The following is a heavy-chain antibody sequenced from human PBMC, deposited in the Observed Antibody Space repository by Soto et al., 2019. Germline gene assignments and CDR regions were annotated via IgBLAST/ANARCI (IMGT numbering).Heavy chain of an antibody. V-gene: IGHV3-23*01. CDR3: AKGGPSSDWYEFDF. Sequence: EVQLLESGGGLVQPGGSLRLSCAASGFTVTSCVMAWVRRAPGKGLEWVSTISGTGSNIYYADSVKGRLTISRDSSKKNVYLQMNSLRVDDTAVYYCAKGGPSSDWYEFDFWGQGALVTASS. CDR2: ISGTGSNI. CDR1: GFTVTSCV. D-gene: IGHD6-19*01. J-gene: IGHJ4*02.